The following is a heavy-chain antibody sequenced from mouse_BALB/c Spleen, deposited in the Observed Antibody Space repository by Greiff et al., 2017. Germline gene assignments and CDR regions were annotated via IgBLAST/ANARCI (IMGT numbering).Heavy chain of an antibody. CDR2: INPSTGYT. CDR3: ASITTVGY. V-gene: IGHV1-7*01. CDR1: GYTFTSYW. Sequence: LQESGAELAKPGASVKMSCKASGYTFTSYWMHWVKQRPGQGLEWIGYINPSTGYTEYNQKFKDKATLTADKSSSTAYMQLSSLTSEDSAVYYCASITTVGYWGQGTTLTVSS. J-gene: IGHJ2*01. D-gene: IGHD1-1*01.